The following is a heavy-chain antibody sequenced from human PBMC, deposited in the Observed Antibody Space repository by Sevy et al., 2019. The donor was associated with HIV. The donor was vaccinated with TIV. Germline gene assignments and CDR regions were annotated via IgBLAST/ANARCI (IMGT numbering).Heavy chain of an antibody. J-gene: IGHJ4*02. Sequence: GGSLRLSCAASGFTFDDYTMHWVRQAPGKGLEWVSLISWDGGSTYYADSVKGQFTISRDNSKNSLYLQMNSLRTEDTALYYCAKDPTRHTAMALVDYWGQGTLVTVSS. D-gene: IGHD5-18*01. CDR1: GFTFDDYT. CDR2: ISWDGGST. CDR3: AKDPTRHTAMALVDY. V-gene: IGHV3-43*01.